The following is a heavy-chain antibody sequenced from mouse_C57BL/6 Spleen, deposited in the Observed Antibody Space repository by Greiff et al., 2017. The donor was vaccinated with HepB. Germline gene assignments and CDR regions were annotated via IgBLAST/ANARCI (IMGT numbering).Heavy chain of an antibody. CDR1: GFTFSSYA. V-gene: IGHV5-4*03. Sequence: DVKLVESGGGLVKPGGSLKLSCAASGFTFSSYAMSWVRQTPEKRLEWVATISDGGSYTYYPDNVKGRFTISRDNAKNNLYLQMSHLKSEDTAMYYCARGGGGGFDYWGQGTTLTVSS. CDR2: ISDGGSYT. J-gene: IGHJ2*01. CDR3: ARGGGGGFDY.